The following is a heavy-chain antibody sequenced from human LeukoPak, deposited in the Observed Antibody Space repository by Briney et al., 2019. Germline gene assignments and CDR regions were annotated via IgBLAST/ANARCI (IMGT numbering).Heavy chain of an antibody. V-gene: IGHV4-4*02. CDR1: GGSISSSNW. CDR3: ARRGYCSSTSCYELDAFDI. D-gene: IGHD2-2*01. J-gene: IGHJ3*02. CDR2: IYHSGST. Sequence: PSETLSLTCAVSGGSISSSNWWSWVRQPPGKGLEWIGEIYHSGSTNYNPSLKSRVTISVDKSKNQFSLKLSSVTAADTAVYYCARRGYCSSTSCYELDAFDIWGQGTMVTVSS.